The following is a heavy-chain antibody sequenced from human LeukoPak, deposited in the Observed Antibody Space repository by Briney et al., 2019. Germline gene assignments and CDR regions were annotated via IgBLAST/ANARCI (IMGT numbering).Heavy chain of an antibody. CDR1: GGSISYYC. CDR3: ARGGTYNDILSFDP. D-gene: IGHD3-9*01. V-gene: IGHV4-59*01. J-gene: IGHJ5*02. CDR2: IYYTGST. Sequence: SETLSLTCTVSGGSISYYCWTWIRQSPGKGLEWIGQIYYTGSTYYNPSLKRRVTISVDTSRNQLSLNLTSVTAADTAVYYCARGGTYNDILSFDPWGQGTLVTVSS.